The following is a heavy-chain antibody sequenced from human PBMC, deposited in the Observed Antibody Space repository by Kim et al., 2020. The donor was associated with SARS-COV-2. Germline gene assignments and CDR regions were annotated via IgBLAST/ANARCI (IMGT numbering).Heavy chain of an antibody. J-gene: IGHJ4*02. Sequence: YPQKLQGRVTMTPDPATSTAYMELRSLRSDDTAVYYCASDTAIVATAIDYWGQGTLVTVSS. V-gene: IGHV1-18*01. D-gene: IGHD5-12*01. CDR3: ASDTAIVATAIDY.